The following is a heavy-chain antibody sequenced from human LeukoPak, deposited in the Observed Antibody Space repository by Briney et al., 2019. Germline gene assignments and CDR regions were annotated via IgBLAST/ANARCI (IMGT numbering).Heavy chain of an antibody. V-gene: IGHV4-4*07. CDR1: GGSISNYY. CDR3: ARHSSGYYPGAFDI. CDR2: LYTSGST. Sequence: SETLSLTCTVSGGSISNYYWSWIRQPAGKGLEWIGRLYTSGSTSYNPSLKSRVTISVDKSKNQFSLKLSSVTAADTAVYYCARHSSGYYPGAFDIWGQGTMVTVSS. J-gene: IGHJ3*02. D-gene: IGHD3-22*01.